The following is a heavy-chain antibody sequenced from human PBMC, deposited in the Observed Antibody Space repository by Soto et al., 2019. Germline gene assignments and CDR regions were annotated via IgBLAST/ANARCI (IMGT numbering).Heavy chain of an antibody. J-gene: IGHJ4*02. CDR3: AKDEGNTIVGASRGFDH. D-gene: IGHD1-26*01. Sequence: GGSLRLSCAASGFTFSNAWMSWVRQAPGKGLEWVGRIKSKTDGGTTDYAAPVKGRFTISRDDSKNTLYLQMNSLRAEDTAIYYCAKDEGNTIVGASRGFDHWGQGTLVTVSS. CDR2: IKSKTDGGTT. V-gene: IGHV3-15*01. CDR1: GFTFSNAW.